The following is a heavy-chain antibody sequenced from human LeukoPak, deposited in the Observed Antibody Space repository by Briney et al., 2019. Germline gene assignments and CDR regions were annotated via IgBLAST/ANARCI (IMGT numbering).Heavy chain of an antibody. CDR1: GFTFSSYW. Sequence: GGSLRLSWAAPGFTFSSYWMSWVRQAPGKGLEWVANIKQDGSEKYYVDSVKGRFTISRDNAKNSLYLQMNSLRAEDTAVYYCARDRGYIVVVELGWYFDLWGRGTLVTVSS. D-gene: IGHD2-15*01. V-gene: IGHV3-7*01. CDR3: ARDRGYIVVVELGWYFDL. CDR2: IKQDGSEK. J-gene: IGHJ2*01.